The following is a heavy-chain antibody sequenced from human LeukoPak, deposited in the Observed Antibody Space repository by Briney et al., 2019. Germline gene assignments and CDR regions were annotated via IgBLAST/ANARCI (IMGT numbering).Heavy chain of an antibody. CDR3: AKCITAAGPNDAFDI. D-gene: IGHD6-13*01. Sequence: PGGSLRLSCAASGFTFSSYAMSWVRQAPRKGLEWVSAISGSGGSTYYANSVKGRFTISRDNSKNTLYLQMNSLRAEDTAVYYCAKCITAAGPNDAFDIWGQGTMVTVSS. J-gene: IGHJ3*02. CDR1: GFTFSSYA. CDR2: ISGSGGST. V-gene: IGHV3-23*01.